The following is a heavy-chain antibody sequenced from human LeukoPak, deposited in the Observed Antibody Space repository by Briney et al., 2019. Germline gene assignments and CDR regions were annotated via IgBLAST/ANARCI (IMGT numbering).Heavy chain of an antibody. Sequence: PSETLSLTCAVSGGSISSSNWWSWVRQPPGKGLEWIGEIYHSGSTNYNPSLKSRVTISVDMSKNQFSLKLSSVTAADTAVYYCATHPPKVCTGGSCTDYWGQGTLVTVSS. J-gene: IGHJ4*02. CDR2: IYHSGST. D-gene: IGHD2-15*01. V-gene: IGHV4-4*02. CDR3: ATHPPKVCTGGSCTDY. CDR1: GGSISSSNW.